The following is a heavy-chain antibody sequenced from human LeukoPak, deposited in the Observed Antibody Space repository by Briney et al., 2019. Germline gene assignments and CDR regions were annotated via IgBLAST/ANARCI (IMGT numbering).Heavy chain of an antibody. D-gene: IGHD1-14*01. Sequence: SETLSLTCTVSGDSISSNNWNWIRQPPGKGLEWIGYIYYSGSTNYNPSLKSRVTISVDTSKNQFSLKLSSVTAADTAEYYCARGPGTTIYYGMDVWGQGTTVTVSS. CDR1: GDSISSNN. J-gene: IGHJ6*02. CDR2: IYYSGST. V-gene: IGHV4-59*01. CDR3: ARGPGTTIYYGMDV.